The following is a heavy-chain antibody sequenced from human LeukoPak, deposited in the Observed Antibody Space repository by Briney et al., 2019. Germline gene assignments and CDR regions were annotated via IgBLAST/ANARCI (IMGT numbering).Heavy chain of an antibody. CDR3: ARRRIGDYFDY. CDR2: IYYSGST. CDR1: GGSISSSSYY. Sequence: SETLSLTCTVSGGSISSSSYYWGWIRQPPEKGLEWIGSIYYSGSTYYNPSLKSRVTISVDTSKNQFSLKLSSVTAADTAVYYCARRRIGDYFDYWGQGTLVTVSS. D-gene: IGHD3-16*01. J-gene: IGHJ4*02. V-gene: IGHV4-39*01.